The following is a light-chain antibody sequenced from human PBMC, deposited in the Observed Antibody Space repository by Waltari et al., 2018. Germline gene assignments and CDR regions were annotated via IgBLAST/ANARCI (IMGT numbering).Light chain of an antibody. Sequence: EIVLTPSPATLSLSPGERATLSCRASQSVRVYLAWYQQKPGQAPRLLIYDTSNRASGTPDRFSGSGSGTDFSLSISSLEPEDFAVYYCQQRHNWPLTFGGGTKVEIK. V-gene: IGKV3-11*01. CDR3: QQRHNWPLT. CDR2: DTS. CDR1: QSVRVY. J-gene: IGKJ4*01.